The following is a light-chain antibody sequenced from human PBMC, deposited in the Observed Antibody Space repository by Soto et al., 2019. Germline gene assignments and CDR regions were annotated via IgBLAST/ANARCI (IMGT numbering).Light chain of an antibody. CDR1: ENIAKY. V-gene: IGKV1-39*01. CDR2: GAS. J-gene: IGKJ4*01. Sequence: DIQMTQSPSSLSASVGDRVTITCRASENIAKYLNWYQQKQGKAPKILIYGASSLQSGVPSRFSGSGSGTDFTLTISSLRPEDFAIYYCQQSFSTHALTFGGGTKVEIK. CDR3: QQSFSTHALT.